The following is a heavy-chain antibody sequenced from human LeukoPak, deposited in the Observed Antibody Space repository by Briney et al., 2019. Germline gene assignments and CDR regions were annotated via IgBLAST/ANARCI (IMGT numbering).Heavy chain of an antibody. CDR3: ARVSIGWYSFDY. D-gene: IGHD6-19*01. V-gene: IGHV3-74*01. Sequence: GGSLRLSCVVSGFTFSTYWMHWVRQAPGKGLVWVSRINPDGTTTSYADSVKGRFTISRDNAKDTVYLQMNSLRAEDTAVYYCARVSIGWYSFDYWGQGTLVTVSS. J-gene: IGHJ4*02. CDR1: GFTFSTYW. CDR2: INPDGTTT.